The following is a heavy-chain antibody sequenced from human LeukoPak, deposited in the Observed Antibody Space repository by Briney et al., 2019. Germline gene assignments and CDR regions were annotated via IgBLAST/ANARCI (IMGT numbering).Heavy chain of an antibody. CDR1: GGSISSSSYY. CDR2: IYYSGST. CDR3: ARLRSSRRSYYFDY. D-gene: IGHD2-15*01. J-gene: IGHJ4*02. V-gene: IGHV4-39*07. Sequence: PSETLSLTCTVSGGSISSSSYYWGWIRQPPGKGLEWIGSIYYSGSTYYNPSLKSRVTISVDTSKNQFSLKLSSVTAADTAVYYCARLRSSRRSYYFDYWGQGTLVTVSS.